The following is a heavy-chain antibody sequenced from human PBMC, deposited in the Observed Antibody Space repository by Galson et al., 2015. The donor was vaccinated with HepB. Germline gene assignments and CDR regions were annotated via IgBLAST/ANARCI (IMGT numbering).Heavy chain of an antibody. J-gene: IGHJ5*02. CDR1: GFTFSNYA. D-gene: IGHD3-10*01. CDR2: ISASGLTT. V-gene: IGHV3-23*01. Sequence: SLRLSCAASGFTFSNYAMSWVRQAPGKGLEWVSTISASGLTTDLADSVKGRFTISRDNSKNTLYLLTNNLRAEDTALYYCAKGSSSAFGGGSWFDPWGQGTLVTVSS. CDR3: AKGSSSAFGGGSWFDP.